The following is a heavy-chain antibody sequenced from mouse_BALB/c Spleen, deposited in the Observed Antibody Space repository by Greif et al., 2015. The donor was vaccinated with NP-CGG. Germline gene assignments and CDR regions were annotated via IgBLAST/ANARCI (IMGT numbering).Heavy chain of an antibody. CDR3: ARGGTGFDY. J-gene: IGHJ2*01. V-gene: IGHV5-4*02. CDR1: GFTFSDYY. Sequence: EVQVVESGGGLVKPGGSLKLSCAASGFTFSDYYMYWVRQTPEKRLEWVATISDGGSYTYYPDSVKGRFTISRDNAKNNLYLQMSSLKSEDTAMYYWARGGTGFDYWGQGTTLTVSS. D-gene: IGHD3-3*01. CDR2: ISDGGSYT.